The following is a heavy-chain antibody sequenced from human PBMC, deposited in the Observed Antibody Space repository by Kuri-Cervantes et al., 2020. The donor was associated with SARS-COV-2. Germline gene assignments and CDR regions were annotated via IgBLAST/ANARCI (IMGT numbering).Heavy chain of an antibody. D-gene: IGHD3-22*01. CDR1: GFTFSSYW. Sequence: ETLSLTCAASGFTFSSYWMHWVRQAPGKGLVWVSRINSDGSSTSYADSVKGRFTISRDKAKNTLYLQMNSLRAEDTAVYYCATQGTIYYYDTLWGQGTLVTVSS. CDR2: INSDGSST. J-gene: IGHJ4*02. V-gene: IGHV3-74*01. CDR3: ATQGTIYYYDTL.